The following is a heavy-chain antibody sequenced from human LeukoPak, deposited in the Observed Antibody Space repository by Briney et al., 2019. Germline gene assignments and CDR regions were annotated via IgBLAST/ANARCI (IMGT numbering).Heavy chain of an antibody. V-gene: IGHV3-7*01. CDR2: IKEDGSEK. CDR3: ARPYYDILTGPDY. CDR1: GFTFNRDW. J-gene: IGHJ4*02. Sequence: PGGSLRLSCAASGFTFNRDWTAWVRQAPGKGLEWVANIKEDGSEKNYVDSVKGRFTISRDNAKNSLYLQMNSLRAEDTAVYYCARPYYDILTGPDYWGQGTLVTVSS. D-gene: IGHD3-9*01.